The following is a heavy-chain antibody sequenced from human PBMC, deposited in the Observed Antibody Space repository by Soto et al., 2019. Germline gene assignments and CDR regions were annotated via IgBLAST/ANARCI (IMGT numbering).Heavy chain of an antibody. D-gene: IGHD3-10*01. CDR3: ARTPRTRSYMDV. V-gene: IGHV1-69*02. Sequence: QVQLVQSGAEVKKPGSSVKVSCKASGGTFSSYTISWVRQAPGQGLEWMGRIIPILGIANYAQKFQGRVTITADKSTSAAYMELSSLRSEDTAVYYCARTPRTRSYMDVWGKGTTVTVSS. CDR1: GGTFSSYT. J-gene: IGHJ6*03. CDR2: IIPILGIA.